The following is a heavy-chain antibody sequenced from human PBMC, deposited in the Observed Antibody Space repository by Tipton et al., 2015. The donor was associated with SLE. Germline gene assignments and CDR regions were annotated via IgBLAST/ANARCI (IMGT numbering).Heavy chain of an antibody. CDR2: ISYDGSNN. CDR3: AKGSGSAFDI. J-gene: IGHJ3*02. V-gene: IGHV3-30*18. Sequence: SLRLSCAASGFTFSGYGMHWVRQAPGKGLEWVAVISYDGSNNYYADSVKGRFTISRDNSKNTLYLQMNSLRAEDTAVYYCAKGSGSAFDIWGQGTMVTVSS. CDR1: GFTFSGYG. D-gene: IGHD3-3*01.